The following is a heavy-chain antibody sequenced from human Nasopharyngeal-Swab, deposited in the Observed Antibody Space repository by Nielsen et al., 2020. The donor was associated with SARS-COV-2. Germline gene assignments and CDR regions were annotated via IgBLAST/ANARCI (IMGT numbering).Heavy chain of an antibody. Sequence: GESLKISCAASGFTFSSYAMSWVRQAPGKGLGWVSAISGSGGSTYYADSVKGRFTISRDNSKNTLYLQMNSLRAEDTAVYYCANSVQIGMMDYWGQGTLVTVSS. CDR2: ISGSGGST. CDR3: ANSVQIGMMDY. J-gene: IGHJ4*02. D-gene: IGHD3-16*01. V-gene: IGHV3-23*01. CDR1: GFTFSSYA.